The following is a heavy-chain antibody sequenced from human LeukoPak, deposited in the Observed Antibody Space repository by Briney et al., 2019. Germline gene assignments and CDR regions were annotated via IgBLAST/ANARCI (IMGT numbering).Heavy chain of an antibody. CDR3: ARRSIAYGWLDY. J-gene: IGHJ4*02. Sequence: GGSLRLSCAASGFNFSSYCTQWVRQAPGKGLVWVSRINTDGSSTSYADSVKGRFTISRDNAKNTLCLQMNSLRAEDTAVYYFARRSIAYGWLDYWGQGTLVTVSS. CDR2: INTDGSST. V-gene: IGHV3-74*01. D-gene: IGHD6-19*01. CDR1: GFNFSSYC.